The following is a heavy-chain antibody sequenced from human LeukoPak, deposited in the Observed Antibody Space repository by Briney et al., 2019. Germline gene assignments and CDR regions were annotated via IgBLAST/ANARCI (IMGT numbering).Heavy chain of an antibody. CDR3: ARKGYFGDQPLDY. Sequence: QPGGSLRLSCAASGFTFSSYEMNWVRQAPGKGLEWVSYISSSGSTIYYADSVKGRFIISRDNAKNSLYLQMNSLRAEDTAVYYCARKGYFGDQPLDYWGQGTLVTVSS. D-gene: IGHD2-15*01. V-gene: IGHV3-48*03. CDR1: GFTFSSYE. J-gene: IGHJ4*02. CDR2: ISSSGSTI.